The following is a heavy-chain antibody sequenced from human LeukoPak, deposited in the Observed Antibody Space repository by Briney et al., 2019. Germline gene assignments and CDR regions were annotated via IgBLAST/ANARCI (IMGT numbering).Heavy chain of an antibody. CDR2: TYSGGRT. Sequence: GGSLRLSCAASGFTVSNNYMSWVRQAPGKGLEWVSVTYSGGRTYYADSVKGRFTISRDISKNTLSLQMNSLRAEDTAVYYCARVYYGSGSLHYYYYYMDVWGKGTTVTVPS. CDR3: ARVYYGSGSLHYYYYYMDV. CDR1: GFTVSNNY. V-gene: IGHV3-53*01. D-gene: IGHD3-10*01. J-gene: IGHJ6*03.